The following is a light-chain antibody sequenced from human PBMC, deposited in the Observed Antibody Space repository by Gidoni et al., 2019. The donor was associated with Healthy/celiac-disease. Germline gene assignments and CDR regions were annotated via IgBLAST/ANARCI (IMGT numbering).Light chain of an antibody. J-gene: IGKJ4*01. Sequence: DIVITQSPDSLAVSLCERTTINCKSSQSILYTSDNKNYLAWYQQKPGQPPKLLIYWASTRESGVPDRLRGSGSGTEFTLTISSRQAEDVAVYYCQQYYSIPLTFGGXTKVQIK. V-gene: IGKV4-1*01. CDR2: WAS. CDR3: QQYYSIPLT. CDR1: QSILYTSDNKNY.